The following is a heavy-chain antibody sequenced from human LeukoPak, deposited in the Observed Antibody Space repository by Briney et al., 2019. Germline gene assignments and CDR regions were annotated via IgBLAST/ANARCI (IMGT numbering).Heavy chain of an antibody. V-gene: IGHV3-23*01. D-gene: IGHD3-3*01. CDR3: LKEYDLWHEEGNWFDP. Sequence: GGSLRLSCAASGFTFSSSAMSWVRQAPGKALEWLSAISSDDTAYYADSVKGRFIVSRDNSKNTVYLQLNSLRAEDTAIYFCLKEYDLWHEEGNWFDPWGQGTLVTVSS. CDR2: ISSDDTA. J-gene: IGHJ5*02. CDR1: GFTFSSSA.